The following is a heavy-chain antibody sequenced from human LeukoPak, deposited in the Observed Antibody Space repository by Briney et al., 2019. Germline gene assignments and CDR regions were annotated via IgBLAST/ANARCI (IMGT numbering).Heavy chain of an antibody. V-gene: IGHV1-8*01. Sequence: GASVKVSCEASGYTFTSYDINWVRQATGQGLEWMGWMNPNSGNTGYAQKFQGRVTMTRNTSISTAYMELSSLRSEDTAVYYCAVRRYFDWLLLPWGQGTLVTVSS. CDR3: AVRRYFDWLLLP. D-gene: IGHD3-9*01. CDR1: GYTFTSYD. CDR2: MNPNSGNT. J-gene: IGHJ4*02.